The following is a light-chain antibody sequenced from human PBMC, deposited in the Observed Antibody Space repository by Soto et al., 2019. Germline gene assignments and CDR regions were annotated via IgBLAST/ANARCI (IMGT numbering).Light chain of an antibody. Sequence: DIVMTQSPDSLAVSLGERATINCKSSQSVLYSSNNKNYLAWYQQKPGQPPKLLIYWASTRESGVPDRFSGSGSGTDFTLTISSLQAEDVAVYSCQQYNTNALTFGGGTKVGVK. J-gene: IGKJ4*01. CDR3: QQYNTNALT. V-gene: IGKV4-1*01. CDR2: WAS. CDR1: QSVLYSSNNKNY.